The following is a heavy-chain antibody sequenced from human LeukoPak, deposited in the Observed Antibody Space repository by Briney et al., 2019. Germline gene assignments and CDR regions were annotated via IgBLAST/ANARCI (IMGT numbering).Heavy chain of an antibody. V-gene: IGHV3-9*01. CDR3: ATLVADHFDY. D-gene: IGHD5-12*01. CDR1: GFTFDDYA. J-gene: IGHJ4*02. CDR2: ISWNSGSI. Sequence: GGSLRLSCAASGFTFDDYAMHWARQAPGKGLEWFSGISWNSGSIGYADSVKGRFTISRDNAKNSLYLQMNSLRAEDTALYYCATLVADHFDYWGQGTLVTVSS.